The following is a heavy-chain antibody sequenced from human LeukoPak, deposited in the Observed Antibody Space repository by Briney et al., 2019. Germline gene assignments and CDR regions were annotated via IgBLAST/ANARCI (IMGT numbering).Heavy chain of an antibody. CDR3: ARLGSQNYFDY. V-gene: IGHV3-33*01. D-gene: IGHD3-10*01. J-gene: IGHJ4*02. Sequence: GGSLRLSCAASGFIFSRYSMHWVRQAPGKGLERVAVIWNDGTNKKYADSVQGRFTISRDNSKNTLDLQMNSLRAEDTAVYYCARLGSQNYFDYWGQGTLVTVSS. CDR2: IWNDGTNK. CDR1: GFIFSRYS.